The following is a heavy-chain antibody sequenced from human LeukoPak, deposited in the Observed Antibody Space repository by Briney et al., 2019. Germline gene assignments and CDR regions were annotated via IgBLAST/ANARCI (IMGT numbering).Heavy chain of an antibody. CDR1: GYTFTSYG. J-gene: IGHJ3*02. D-gene: IGHD3-10*01. Sequence: GASVKVSCKASGYTFTSYGISWVRQAPGQGLEWMGWISAYNGNTNYAQKLQGRVTMTTDTSTSTAYMELRSLRSDDTAVYYCARDRGYYYGSGSYYMAFDIWGQGTMVTVSS. V-gene: IGHV1-18*01. CDR2: ISAYNGNT. CDR3: ARDRGYYYGSGSYYMAFDI.